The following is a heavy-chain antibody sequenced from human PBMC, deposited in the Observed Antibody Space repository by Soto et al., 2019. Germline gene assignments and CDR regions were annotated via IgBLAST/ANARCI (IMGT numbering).Heavy chain of an antibody. J-gene: IGHJ6*02. V-gene: IGHV3-7*01. Sequence: GSLRLSCAATGFMFGTYWMSWVRQAPGKGLEWVANIKHDGNEKYYADSVKGRFTVSRDNVKNFLHLQMSSLRGDDTGVYFCVGATLSWGHYYFRGLDVWGQGTTVTVSS. CDR2: IKHDGNEK. CDR3: VGATLSWGHYYFRGLDV. CDR1: GFMFGTYW. D-gene: IGHD3-22*01.